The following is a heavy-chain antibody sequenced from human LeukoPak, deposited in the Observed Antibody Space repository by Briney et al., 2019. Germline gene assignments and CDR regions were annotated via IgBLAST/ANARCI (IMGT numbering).Heavy chain of an antibody. CDR2: IYYSGST. CDR1: GGSISSYY. V-gene: IGHV4-59*12. D-gene: IGHD3-10*01. CDR3: HGSGSYYNNWFDP. J-gene: IGHJ5*02. Sequence: SETLSLTCTVSGGSISSYYWSWIRQPPGKGLEWIGYIYYSGSTNYNPSLKSRVTISVDTSKNQFSLKLSSVTAADTAVYYCHGSGSYYNNWFDPWGQGTLVTVSS.